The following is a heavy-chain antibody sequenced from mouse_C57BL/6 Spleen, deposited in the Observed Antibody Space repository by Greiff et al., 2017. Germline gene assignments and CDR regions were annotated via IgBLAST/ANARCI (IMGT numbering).Heavy chain of an antibody. CDR1: GYSFTGYY. CDR2: INPSTGGT. D-gene: IGHD4-1*01. Sequence: VHVKQSGPELVKPGASVKISCKASGYSFTGYYMNWVKQSPEKSLEWIGEINPSTGGTTYNQKFKAKATLTVDKSSSTAYMQLKSLTSEDSAVYYCARHWDWYFDVWGTGTTVTVSS. V-gene: IGHV1-42*01. J-gene: IGHJ1*03. CDR3: ARHWDWYFDV.